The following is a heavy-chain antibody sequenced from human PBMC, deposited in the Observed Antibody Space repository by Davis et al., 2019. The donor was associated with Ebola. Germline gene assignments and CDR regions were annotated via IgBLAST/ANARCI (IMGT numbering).Heavy chain of an antibody. V-gene: IGHV4-39*07. CDR2: IYYSGST. J-gene: IGHJ4*02. CDR3: ARGSYDILTGWLDY. Sequence: MPSETLSLTCTVSGGSISSSSYYWGWIRQPPGKGLEWIGSIYYSGSTYYNPSFKSRVTISVDKSKNQFSLKLSSVTAADTAVYYCARGSYDILTGWLDYWGQGTLVTVSS. D-gene: IGHD3-9*01. CDR1: GGSISSSSYY.